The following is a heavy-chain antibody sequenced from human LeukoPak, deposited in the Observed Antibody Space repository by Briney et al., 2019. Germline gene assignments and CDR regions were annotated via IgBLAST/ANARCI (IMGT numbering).Heavy chain of an antibody. D-gene: IGHD3-22*01. CDR1: GYTFTGYY. V-gene: IGHV1-2*02. J-gene: IGHJ5*02. CDR3: AGTHYYDSSGYYFHFDP. Sequence: ASVKVSCKASGYTFTGYYMHWVRQAPGQGLEWMGWINPNSGGTNYAQKFQGRVTMTRDTSISTAYMELSRLRSDDTAVYYCAGTHYYDSSGYYFHFDPWGQGTLVTVSS. CDR2: INPNSGGT.